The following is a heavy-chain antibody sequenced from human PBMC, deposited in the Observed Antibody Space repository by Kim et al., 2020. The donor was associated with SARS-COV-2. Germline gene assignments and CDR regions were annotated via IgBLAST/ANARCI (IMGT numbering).Heavy chain of an antibody. V-gene: IGHV3-9*01. CDR2: ISWNSGSI. CDR1: GFTFDDYA. Sequence: GGSLRLSCAASGFTFDDYAMHWVRQAPGKGLGWVSGISWNSGSIGYADSVKGRFTISRDNAKNSLYLQMNSLRAEDTALYYCAKDLTTAAAIFAFAFWG. J-gene: IGHJ3*01. D-gene: IGHD3-3*01. CDR3: AKDLTTAAAIFAFAF.